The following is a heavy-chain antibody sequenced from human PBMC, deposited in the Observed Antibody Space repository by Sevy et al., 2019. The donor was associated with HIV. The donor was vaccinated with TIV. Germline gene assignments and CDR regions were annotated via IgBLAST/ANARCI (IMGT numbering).Heavy chain of an antibody. CDR1: GGSFSAYY. Sequence: SETLSLTCAVYGGSFSAYYWSWIRQPPEKGLEWIGEINHSGSTNYNPSLKSRVTISVDTSNNQFSLKLSSVTAADTAVYYCARHCSSTSCSHAFDIWGQGTMVTVSS. J-gene: IGHJ3*02. D-gene: IGHD2-2*01. CDR2: INHSGST. V-gene: IGHV4-34*01. CDR3: ARHCSSTSCSHAFDI.